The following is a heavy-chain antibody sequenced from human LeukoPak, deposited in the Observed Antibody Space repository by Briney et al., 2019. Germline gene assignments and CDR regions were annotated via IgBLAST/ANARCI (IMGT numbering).Heavy chain of an antibody. CDR3: AKNIGGFDY. Sequence: GGSLRLSCAASRFTLSSYWMSWVRQAPGKGLEWVANIKQDGSEKYYVDSVKGRFTISRDNAKNSLYLQMNSLRAEDTAVYYCAKNIGGFDYWGQGTLVTVSS. J-gene: IGHJ4*02. CDR1: RFTLSSYW. CDR2: IKQDGSEK. D-gene: IGHD4-23*01. V-gene: IGHV3-7*01.